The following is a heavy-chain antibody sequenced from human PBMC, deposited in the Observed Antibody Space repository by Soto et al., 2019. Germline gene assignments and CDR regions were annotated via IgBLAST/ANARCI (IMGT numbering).Heavy chain of an antibody. CDR2: ISYDGSNK. V-gene: IGHV3-30*18. D-gene: IGHD5-12*01. CDR1: GFTFSSYG. J-gene: IGHJ6*02. Sequence: QVQLVESGGGVVQPGRSLRLSCAASGFTFSSYGMHWVRQAPGKGLEWVAVISYDGSNKYYADSVKGRFTISRDNSKNTLYLQMNSLRAEDTAVYYCANLEMATINSYYYYGMDVWGQGTTVTVSS. CDR3: ANLEMATINSYYYYGMDV.